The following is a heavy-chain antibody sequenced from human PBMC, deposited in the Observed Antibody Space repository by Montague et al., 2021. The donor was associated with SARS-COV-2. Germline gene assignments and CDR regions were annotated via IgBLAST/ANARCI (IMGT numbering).Heavy chain of an antibody. CDR1: GGSISSYY. CDR3: ARDPTYYDILTGYSPSGGYYYYYYMDV. V-gene: IGHV4-59*01. CDR2: IYYSGST. J-gene: IGHJ6*03. D-gene: IGHD3-9*01. Sequence: SETLSLTCTVSGGSISSYYWSWIQQPPGKGLEWIGYIYYSGSTNXNPSLKSRVTISVDTSKNQFSLKLSSVTAADTAVYYCARDPTYYDILTGYSPSGGYYYYYYMDVWGKGTTVTVSS.